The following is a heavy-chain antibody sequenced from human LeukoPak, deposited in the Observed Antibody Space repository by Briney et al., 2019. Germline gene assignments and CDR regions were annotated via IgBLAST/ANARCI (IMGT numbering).Heavy chain of an antibody. D-gene: IGHD2-2*02. J-gene: IGHJ5*02. V-gene: IGHV3-11*04. CDR3: ARVGYCSSTSCYKIDP. CDR2: ISSSGSTI. CDR1: GFTFSDYY. Sequence: GGSLRLSCAASGFTFSDYYMSWIRQAPGKGPEWVSYISSSGSTIYYADSVKGRFTISRDNAKNSLYLQMNSLRAEDTAVYYCARVGYCSSTSCYKIDPWGQGTLVTVSS.